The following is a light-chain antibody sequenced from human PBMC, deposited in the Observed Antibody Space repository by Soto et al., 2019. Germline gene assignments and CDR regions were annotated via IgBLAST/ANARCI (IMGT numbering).Light chain of an antibody. Sequence: EIVLTQSPATLSLSPGERATLSCRASQSVSSSYLGWYQQKPGQAPSLLIYGAFTRATGIPARFSGTGSGTEFTLTISSLQSEDFALYYCQQYNDWPLTFGQGTKVDIK. CDR3: QQYNDWPLT. J-gene: IGKJ1*01. CDR2: GAF. CDR1: QSVSSSY. V-gene: IGKV3-15*01.